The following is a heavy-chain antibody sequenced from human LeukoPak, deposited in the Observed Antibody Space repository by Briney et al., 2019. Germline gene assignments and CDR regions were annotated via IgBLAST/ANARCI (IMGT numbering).Heavy chain of an antibody. CDR2: ISSSSSTI. J-gene: IGHJ4*02. CDR3: ARLPQYQLSSYYFDY. D-gene: IGHD2-2*01. Sequence: PGGSLRLSCAASGFTFSSYSVNWVGQAPGKGLEWVSYISSSSSTIYYAESVKGRFTISRDNAKNSLYLQMNSLRAEDTAVYYCARLPQYQLSSYYFDYWGQGTLVTVSS. CDR1: GFTFSSYS. V-gene: IGHV3-48*01.